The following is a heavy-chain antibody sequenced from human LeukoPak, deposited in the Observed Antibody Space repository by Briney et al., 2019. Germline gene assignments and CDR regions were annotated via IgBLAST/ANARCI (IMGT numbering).Heavy chain of an antibody. J-gene: IGHJ4*02. V-gene: IGHV3-9*01. CDR2: ISWNSGSI. CDR3: AKGEWYGDAYFDY. CDR1: GFTFDDYA. Sequence: GGSLRLSCAASGFTFDDYAMHWVRQAPGKGLEWVSGISWNSGSIGYADSVKGRFTISRDNAKNSLYLQMNSLRAEDTAVYYCAKGEWYGDAYFDYWGQGTLVTVSS. D-gene: IGHD4-17*01.